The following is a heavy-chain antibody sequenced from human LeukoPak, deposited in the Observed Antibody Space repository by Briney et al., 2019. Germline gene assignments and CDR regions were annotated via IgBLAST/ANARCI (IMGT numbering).Heavy chain of an antibody. V-gene: IGHV4-31*03. J-gene: IGHJ3*02. D-gene: IGHD4-17*01. CDR1: GGSISSGGYY. CDR2: IYYSGST. CDR3: AVRSYGKDAFDI. Sequence: SETLSLTCTVSGGSISSGGYYWSWIRQHPGKGLEWIGYIYYSGSTYYNPSLKSRVTISVDTSKNQFSLKLSSVTAADTAVYYCAVRSYGKDAFDIWGQGTMVTVPS.